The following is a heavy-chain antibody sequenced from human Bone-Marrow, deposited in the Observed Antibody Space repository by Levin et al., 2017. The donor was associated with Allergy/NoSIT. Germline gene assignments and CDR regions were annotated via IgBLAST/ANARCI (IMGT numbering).Heavy chain of an antibody. CDR1: GFTFNIAW. Sequence: ETLSLTCAASGFTFNIAWMSWVRQAPGKGLEWVGRTKSKSDGGTEDYAAPVKGRFTISRDDYKNTVYLEMNSLQIEDTAVYYCTTDGSSWYEGEYYFDSWGQGTLVTVSS. J-gene: IGHJ4*02. D-gene: IGHD6-13*01. CDR2: TKSKSDGGTE. V-gene: IGHV3-15*01. CDR3: TTDGSSWYEGEYYFDS.